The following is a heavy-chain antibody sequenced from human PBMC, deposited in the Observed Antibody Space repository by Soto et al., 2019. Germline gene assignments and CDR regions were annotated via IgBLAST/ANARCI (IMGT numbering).Heavy chain of an antibody. CDR3: ARPHVVGATIYWYFDL. V-gene: IGHV1-18*04. CDR1: GYTFTSYG. CDR2: ISAYNGNT. J-gene: IGHJ2*01. D-gene: IGHD1-26*01. Sequence: QVQLVQSGAEVKKPGASVKVSCKASGYTFTSYGISWVRQAPGQGLEWMGWISAYNGNTNYAQKLQGRVTMTTDTYTSTAYMEQRSLRSDDTDVYYCARPHVVGATIYWYFDLWGRGTLVTVSS.